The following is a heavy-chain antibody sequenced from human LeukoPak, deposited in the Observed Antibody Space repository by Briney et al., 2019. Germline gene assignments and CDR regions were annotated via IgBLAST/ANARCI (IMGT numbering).Heavy chain of an antibody. CDR1: GFTFSSYS. Sequence: GGSLRLSCAASGFTFSSYSMNWVRQAPGKGLEWVSSISSSSSYIYYADSVKGRFTISRDNAKNSLYLQVNSLRAEDTAVYYCARSRTTGTPWAFDIWGQGTMVTVSS. CDR2: ISSSSSYI. D-gene: IGHD1-1*01. CDR3: ARSRTTGTPWAFDI. J-gene: IGHJ3*02. V-gene: IGHV3-21*01.